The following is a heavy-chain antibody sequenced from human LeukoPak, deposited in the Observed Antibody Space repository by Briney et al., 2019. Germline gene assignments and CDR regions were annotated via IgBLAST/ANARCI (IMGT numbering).Heavy chain of an antibody. CDR1: GFTFSSYS. CDR3: AKGTDYEIYYYYYYMDV. Sequence: GGSLRLSCAASGFTFSSYSMNWVRQAPGKGLEWVSAVSGSGGSTDYADSVKGRFTISRDNSKNTLFLQMNSLRAEDTAVYYCAKGTDYEIYYYYYYMDVWGKGTTVTVSS. D-gene: IGHD4-17*01. J-gene: IGHJ6*03. CDR2: VSGSGGST. V-gene: IGHV3-23*01.